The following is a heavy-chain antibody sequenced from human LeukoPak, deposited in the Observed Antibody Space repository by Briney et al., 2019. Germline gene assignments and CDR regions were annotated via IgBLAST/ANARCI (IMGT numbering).Heavy chain of an antibody. CDR1: GFTFSSYE. CDR2: ISSSGSTI. V-gene: IGHV3-48*03. Sequence: GGSLRLSCAASGFTFSSYEMNWVRQAPGKGLEWVSYISSSGSTIYYADSVKGRFTISRDNAKNSLYLQMNSLRPEDTAVYYCAGHFGAWHYFDYWGQGTLVTVSS. CDR3: AGHFGAWHYFDY. J-gene: IGHJ4*02. D-gene: IGHD3-3*01.